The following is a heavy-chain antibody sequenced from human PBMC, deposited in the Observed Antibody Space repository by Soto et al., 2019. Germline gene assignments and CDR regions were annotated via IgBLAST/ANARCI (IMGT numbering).Heavy chain of an antibody. CDR3: ARALGYQLLVGYFHYMDV. CDR2: IKEDGREK. V-gene: IGHV3-7*01. CDR1: GFTFSNYW. J-gene: IGHJ6*03. D-gene: IGHD2-2*01. Sequence: GGSLRLSCAVSGFTFSNYWMTWVRQAPGKGLEWVANIKEDGREKYYLDSVKGRFTISRDNAKNSLYVQMNSLRAEDTAVYYCARALGYQLLVGYFHYMDVWGEGTTVTVSS.